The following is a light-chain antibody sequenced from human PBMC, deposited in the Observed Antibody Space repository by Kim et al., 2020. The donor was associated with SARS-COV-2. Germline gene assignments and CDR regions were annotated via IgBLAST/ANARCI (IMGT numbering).Light chain of an antibody. CDR1: SSNIGAGYD. V-gene: IGLV1-40*01. Sequence: RVTISCTGGSSNIGAGYDVHWYQQLPGTAPKLLIYGNSNRPSGVPDRFSGSKSGTSASLAITGLQAEDEADYYCQSYDSSLSAVVFGGGTQLTVL. CDR2: GNS. J-gene: IGLJ2*01. CDR3: QSYDSSLSAVV.